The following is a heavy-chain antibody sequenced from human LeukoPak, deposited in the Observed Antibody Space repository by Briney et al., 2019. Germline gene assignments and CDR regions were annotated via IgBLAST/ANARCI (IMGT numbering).Heavy chain of an antibody. J-gene: IGHJ6*02. CDR3: AREPKPSGWFSHYGMDV. CDR2: INPNSGGT. V-gene: IGHV1-2*02. CDR1: GYTFTGYY. D-gene: IGHD6-19*01. Sequence: ASVKVSCKASGYTFTGYYMHWVRQAPGQGLEWMGWINPNSGGTNYAQKFQGRVTMTRDTSISTAYMELSRLRSDDTAVYYCAREPKPSGWFSHYGMDVWGQGTTVTVSS.